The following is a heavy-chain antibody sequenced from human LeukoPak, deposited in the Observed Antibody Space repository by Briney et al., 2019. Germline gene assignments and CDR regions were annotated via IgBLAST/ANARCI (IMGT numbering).Heavy chain of an antibody. Sequence: SETLSLTCTVSGYSISSGYYWGWIRQPPGKGLEWIGSIYHSGSTYYNPSLKSRVTISVDTSKNQFSLKLSSVTAADTAVYYCARDDYGDYMSWFDPWGQGTLVTVSS. CDR1: GYSISSGYY. J-gene: IGHJ5*02. D-gene: IGHD4-17*01. CDR3: ARDDYGDYMSWFDP. CDR2: IYHSGST. V-gene: IGHV4-38-2*02.